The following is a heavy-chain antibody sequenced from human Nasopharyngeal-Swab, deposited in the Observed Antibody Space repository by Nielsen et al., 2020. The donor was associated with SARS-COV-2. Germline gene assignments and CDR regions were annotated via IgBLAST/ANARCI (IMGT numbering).Heavy chain of an antibody. V-gene: IGHV4-34*01. CDR3: ASSPLWFGEPEHGMDV. Sequence: RQAPGKGLEWIGEINHSGSTNYNPPLKSRVTISVDTSKNQFSLKPSSVTAADTAVYYCASSPLWFGEPEHGMDVWGQGTTVTVSS. D-gene: IGHD3-10*01. CDR2: INHSGST. J-gene: IGHJ6*02.